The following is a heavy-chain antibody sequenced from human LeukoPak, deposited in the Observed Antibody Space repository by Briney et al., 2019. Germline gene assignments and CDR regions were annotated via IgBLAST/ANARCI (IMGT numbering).Heavy chain of an antibody. CDR1: GGSITNYF. Sequence: SETLSLTCTVSGGSITNYFWSWIRQPPGEGLEWIGYIYYNGNTHYNPSLKSRLTLSVDTSKNQFSLKLTSVTAADTAVYYCARHVYNDKYFNGGFDPWGQGTLVTVSS. V-gene: IGHV4-59*08. CDR2: IYYNGNT. D-gene: IGHD3-9*01. CDR3: ARHVYNDKYFNGGFDP. J-gene: IGHJ5*02.